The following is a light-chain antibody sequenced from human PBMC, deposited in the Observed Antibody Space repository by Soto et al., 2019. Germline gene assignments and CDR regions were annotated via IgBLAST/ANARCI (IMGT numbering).Light chain of an antibody. J-gene: IGLJ3*02. V-gene: IGLV1-44*01. Sequence: QPVLTQPPSASGTPGQRVTISCSGSSSKIGGNAVNWYQQLPGTAPKLLICSNNQRPSGVPDRFSGSKSGTSASLAISGLQSEDEANYYCAAWDDSLSGWVFGGGTKVTVL. CDR2: SNN. CDR1: SSKIGGNA. CDR3: AAWDDSLSGWV.